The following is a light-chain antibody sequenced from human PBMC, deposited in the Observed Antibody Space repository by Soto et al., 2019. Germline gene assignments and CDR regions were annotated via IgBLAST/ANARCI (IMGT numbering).Light chain of an antibody. V-gene: IGKV1-5*03. CDR3: QQYSDNWT. Sequence: DIQMTQSPSTLSASVGDRVTITCRASQSFSSWLAWYQQKPGTAPKLLIYKASTLQSGVPSRFSGSGSGTEFTLTISSLQPDDFATYYCQQYSDNWTFGQGTKVDIK. CDR1: QSFSSW. J-gene: IGKJ1*01. CDR2: KAS.